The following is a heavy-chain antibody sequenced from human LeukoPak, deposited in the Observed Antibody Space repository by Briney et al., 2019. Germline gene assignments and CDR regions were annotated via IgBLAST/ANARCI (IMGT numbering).Heavy chain of an antibody. J-gene: IGHJ4*02. CDR1: GYRFTSYW. Sequence: GESLKISCKGSGYRFTSYWIGWVRQMPGKGLEWMGIIYPGDSDTRYSPSFQGQVTISADKSTSTAYLQWSSLKASDTAMYFCARQEVGALAGTGGYFDYWGQGTLVTVSS. V-gene: IGHV5-51*01. CDR3: ARQEVGALAGTGGYFDY. D-gene: IGHD6-19*01. CDR2: IYPGDSDT.